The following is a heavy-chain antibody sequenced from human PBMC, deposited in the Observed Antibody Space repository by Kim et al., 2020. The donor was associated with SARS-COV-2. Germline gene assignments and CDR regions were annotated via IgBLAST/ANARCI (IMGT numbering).Heavy chain of an antibody. CDR1: GFTFSSYA. CDR3: TIPRGGTADP. V-gene: IGHV3-23*01. J-gene: IGHJ5*02. CDR2: ISGSGAST. D-gene: IGHD1-1*01. Sequence: GGSLRLSCAASGFTFSSYAMTWVRQAPGKGLEWVAIISGSGASTSYTASVKGRFTISRDNSKNTLFLQMNSLRAEDTAVYYCTIPRGGTADPWGQGTLVT.